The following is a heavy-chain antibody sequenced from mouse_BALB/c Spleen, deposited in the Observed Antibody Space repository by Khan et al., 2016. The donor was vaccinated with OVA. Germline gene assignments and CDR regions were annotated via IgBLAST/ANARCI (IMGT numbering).Heavy chain of an antibody. V-gene: IGHV2-6-7*01. CDR2: IWGDGST. CDR1: GFSLTGYG. CDR3: AREIYYDYAYYYAMDY. J-gene: IGHJ4*01. D-gene: IGHD2-4*01. Sequence: QVQLKESGPGLVAPSQSLSITCTVSGFSLTGYGVNWVRQPPGKGLEWLGMIWGDGSTDYNSALKSRLSINKDNSKSQVFLKMNSLHTDDTARYYCAREIYYDYAYYYAMDYWGQGTSVPVSS.